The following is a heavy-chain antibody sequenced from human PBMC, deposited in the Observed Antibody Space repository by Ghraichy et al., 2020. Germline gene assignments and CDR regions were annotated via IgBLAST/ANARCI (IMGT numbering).Heavy chain of an antibody. CDR3: VRTGVSVAGVDC. CDR2: ISSDNNGANT. Sequence: GGSLRLSCSASGFTFSSYDMHWVRQAPGKGLEYVSAISSDNNGANTYYSDSMKGRFTISRDNSKNTLYLKMSSLRADETAVYYCVRTGVSVAGVDCWGQGTLVTVSS. J-gene: IGHJ4*02. V-gene: IGHV3-64D*09. D-gene: IGHD6-19*01. CDR1: GFTFSSYD.